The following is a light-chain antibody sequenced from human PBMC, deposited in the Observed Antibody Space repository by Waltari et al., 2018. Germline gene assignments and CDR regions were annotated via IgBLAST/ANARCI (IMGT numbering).Light chain of an antibody. CDR3: AFYVGGAIWV. J-gene: IGLJ3*02. CDR2: NTD. Sequence: QTVVTQEPSFSVSPGGTVTVTCGLSSGSVSTSNYPSWYQQTPGQPARTLIYNTDTRSAGVPDRLSGSLLGSKDALNITGAQADDESHYYCAFYVGGAIWVFGGGTKLTVL. V-gene: IGLV8-61*01. CDR1: SGSVSTSNY.